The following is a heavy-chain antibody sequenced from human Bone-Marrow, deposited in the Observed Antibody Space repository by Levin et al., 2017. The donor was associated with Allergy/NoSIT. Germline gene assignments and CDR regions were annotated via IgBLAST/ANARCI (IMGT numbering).Heavy chain of an antibody. V-gene: IGHV4-59*01. CDR1: GGSFTSYY. J-gene: IGHJ4*02. D-gene: IGHD3-3*01. CDR2: IFYTGHT. CDR3: AGAIGVVRHFDF. Sequence: SETLSLTCTVSGGSFTSYYWSWIRQSPDKRLEWIGYIFYTGHTNYNPSLKSRATISVDTSKNQFSLKVTSVSTAATAAYFFAGAIGVVRHFDFWGQGTLVAVSS.